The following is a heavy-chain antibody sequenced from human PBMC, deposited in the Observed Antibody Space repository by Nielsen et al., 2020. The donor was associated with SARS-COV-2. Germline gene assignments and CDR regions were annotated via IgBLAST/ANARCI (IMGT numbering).Heavy chain of an antibody. J-gene: IGHJ6*02. V-gene: IGHV3-21*01. CDR1: GFTFSSYS. Sequence: GESLKISCAASGFTFSSYSMNWVRQAPGKGLEWVSSISSSSSYIYYADSVKGRFTISRDNAKNSLYLQMNSLRAEDTAVYYCARDRTESIFGVEGGDGMDVWGQGTTVTVSS. CDR2: ISSSSSYI. D-gene: IGHD3-3*01. CDR3: ARDRTESIFGVEGGDGMDV.